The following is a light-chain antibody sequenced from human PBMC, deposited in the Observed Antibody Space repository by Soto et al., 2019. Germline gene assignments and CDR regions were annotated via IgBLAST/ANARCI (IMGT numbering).Light chain of an antibody. V-gene: IGLV2-14*01. Sequence: GVSDRFSGSKSGNTASLTISGLRPEDESDFYCSSYTASATIIFGGGTKLTVL. J-gene: IGLJ2*01. CDR3: SSYTASATII.